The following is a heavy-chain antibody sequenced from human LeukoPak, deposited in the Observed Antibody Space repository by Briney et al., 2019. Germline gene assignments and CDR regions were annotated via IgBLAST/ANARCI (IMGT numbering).Heavy chain of an antibody. V-gene: IGHV4-59*05. Sequence: SQTLSLTCTVSGGSISSYYWSWIRQPPGKGLEWIGSIYYSGSTYYNPSLKSRVTISVDTSKNQFSLKLSSVTAADTAVYYCARHIVVVPAAPEGWFDPWGQGTLVTVSS. CDR1: GGSISSYY. CDR2: IYYSGST. CDR3: ARHIVVVPAAPEGWFDP. J-gene: IGHJ5*02. D-gene: IGHD2-2*01.